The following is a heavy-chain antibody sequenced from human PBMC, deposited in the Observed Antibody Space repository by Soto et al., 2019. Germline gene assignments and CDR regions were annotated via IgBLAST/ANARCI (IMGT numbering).Heavy chain of an antibody. D-gene: IGHD1-26*01. V-gene: IGHV3-30*18. CDR1: GLTFSSYG. J-gene: IGHJ4*02. Sequence: GGSLRLSCAASGLTFSSYGMHWVRQAPGKGLEWVAVISYDGSNKYYADSVKGRFTISRDNSKNTLYLQMNSLRAEDTAVYYCAKASIVGATTGYFDYWGQGTLVTVSS. CDR3: AKASIVGATTGYFDY. CDR2: ISYDGSNK.